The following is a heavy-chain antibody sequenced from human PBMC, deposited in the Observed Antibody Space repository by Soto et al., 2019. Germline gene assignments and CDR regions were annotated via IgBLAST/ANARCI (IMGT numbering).Heavy chain of an antibody. Sequence: ASVKVSCKASGYTFSSYGISWVRQAPGQGLEWMGWISAYNGNKNYAQKLQGRVTMTTDTSTSTAYMELRSLRSDDTAVYYCARVGSIAAAGTPDYWGQGTLVTVSS. CDR1: GYTFSSYG. V-gene: IGHV1-18*01. D-gene: IGHD6-13*01. CDR3: ARVGSIAAAGTPDY. J-gene: IGHJ4*02. CDR2: ISAYNGNK.